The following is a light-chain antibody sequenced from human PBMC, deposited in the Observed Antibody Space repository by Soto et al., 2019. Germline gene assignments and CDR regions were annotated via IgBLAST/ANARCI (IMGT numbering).Light chain of an antibody. CDR3: QQYDNLPLT. Sequence: ESVMTQSPATLSVSPGERATLSCRASQSVGSNLAWYQQKPGQAPRLLIFGASSRATGVPARFSGSGSGTEFTLTINSLPSEDFAVYFSQQYDNLPLTFGPGTQVDIK. CDR1: QSVGSN. V-gene: IGKV3-15*01. J-gene: IGKJ3*01. CDR2: GAS.